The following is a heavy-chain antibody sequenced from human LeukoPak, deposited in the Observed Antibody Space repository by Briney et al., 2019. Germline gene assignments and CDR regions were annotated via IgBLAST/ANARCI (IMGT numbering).Heavy chain of an antibody. CDR2: IYYSGST. CDR1: GDSITSGDYY. Sequence: SETLSLTCTVSGDSITSGDYYWSWIRQPPGKGLEWIGYIYYSGSTYYNPSLKSRVTLSVDTSKNQLSLKLSSVTATDTAVYFCARTKKYNWFAPWGQGTLVTVSS. V-gene: IGHV4-30-4*01. J-gene: IGHJ5*02. CDR3: ARTKKYNWFAP.